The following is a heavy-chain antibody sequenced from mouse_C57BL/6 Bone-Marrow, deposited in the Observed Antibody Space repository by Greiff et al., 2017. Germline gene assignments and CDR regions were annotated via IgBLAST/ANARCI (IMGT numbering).Heavy chain of an antibody. D-gene: IGHD2-2*01. CDR3: ASPYGYAWFAY. J-gene: IGHJ3*01. CDR2: ISNGGGST. Sequence: EVKLMESGGGLVQPGGSLKLSCAASGFTFSDYYMYWVRQTPEKRLEWVAYISNGGGSTYYPDTVKGRFTLSRDTAKNTLYLQMSRLKSEDTAMYYCASPYGYAWFAYWGQGTLVTVSA. CDR1: GFTFSDYY. V-gene: IGHV5-12*01.